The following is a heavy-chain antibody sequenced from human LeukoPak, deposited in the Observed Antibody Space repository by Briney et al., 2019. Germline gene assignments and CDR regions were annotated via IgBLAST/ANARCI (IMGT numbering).Heavy chain of an antibody. V-gene: IGHV3-23*01. CDR1: GFTFSSPA. Sequence: GGSLRLSCAASGFTFSSPAMSWVRQAPGKGLEWVSALSAGGDRTYYIDSVKGRFTISRDNSKNTLFLQMNSLRAEDTAVYFCAYYDSSGFYYGRLRYWGQGTPVTVSS. CDR2: LSAGGDRT. D-gene: IGHD3-22*01. J-gene: IGHJ4*02. CDR3: AYYDSSGFYYGRLRY.